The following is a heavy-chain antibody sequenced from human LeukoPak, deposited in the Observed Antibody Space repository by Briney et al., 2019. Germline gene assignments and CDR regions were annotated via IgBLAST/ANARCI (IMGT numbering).Heavy chain of an antibody. V-gene: IGHV3-23*01. CDR3: LNPGITGTIDY. J-gene: IGHJ4*02. CDR1: GFTFSSYA. Sequence: GGSLRLSCAASGFTFSSYAMSWVRQAPGKGLEWVSAISGRGGSTYYADSVKGRFTISRDNSKNTLYLQMNSLRAEDTAVYYCLNPGITGTIDYWGQGTLVTVSS. D-gene: IGHD1-7*01. CDR2: ISGRGGST.